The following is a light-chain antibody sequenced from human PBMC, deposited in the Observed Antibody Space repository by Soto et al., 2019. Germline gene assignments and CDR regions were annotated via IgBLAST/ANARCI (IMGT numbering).Light chain of an antibody. Sequence: EIVLPQFPATLSLSPGERATLSCRASQSVSSYLAWYQQKPGQAPRLLIYDASNRATGIPVRFSGSGSGTDFTLTISSLEPEDFAVYYCQQRSNWPPTFGQGTKVDIK. V-gene: IGKV3-11*01. CDR1: QSVSSY. CDR3: QQRSNWPPT. J-gene: IGKJ1*01. CDR2: DAS.